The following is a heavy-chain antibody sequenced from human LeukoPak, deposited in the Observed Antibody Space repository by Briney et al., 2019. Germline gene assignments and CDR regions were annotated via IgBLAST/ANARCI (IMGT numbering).Heavy chain of an antibody. J-gene: IGHJ4*02. Sequence: SETLSLTCAVYGWSFSGYYWSWIRQPPGKGLEWIGEINHSGSTNYNPSLKSRVTISEDTSKNQFSLKLSSVTAADTALYYCTGDNSGYYPRWMGYWGQGTLVTVSS. CDR2: INHSGST. CDR1: GWSFSGYY. CDR3: TGDNSGYYPRWMGY. V-gene: IGHV4-34*01. D-gene: IGHD3-22*01.